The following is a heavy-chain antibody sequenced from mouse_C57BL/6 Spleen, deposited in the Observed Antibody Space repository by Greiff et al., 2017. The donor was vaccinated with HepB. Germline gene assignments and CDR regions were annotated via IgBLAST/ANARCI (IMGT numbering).Heavy chain of an antibody. Sequence: QVQLQQPGAELVRPGTSVKLSCKASGYTFTSYWMHWVKQRPGQGLEWIGVIDPSDSYTNYNQKFKGKATLTVDTSSSTAYMQLCSLTSEDSAVYYCAREGYSRYFDDWGQGTTLTVSS. CDR2: IDPSDSYT. CDR1: GYTFTSYW. CDR3: AREGYSRYFDD. D-gene: IGHD2-5*01. J-gene: IGHJ2*01. V-gene: IGHV1-59*01.